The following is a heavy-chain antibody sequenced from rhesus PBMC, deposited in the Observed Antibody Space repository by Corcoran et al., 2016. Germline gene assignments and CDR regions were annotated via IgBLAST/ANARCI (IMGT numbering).Heavy chain of an antibody. D-gene: IGHD2-15*01. CDR3: AREILQGWDSVDV. Sequence: VEHLVESGGGLVQPGASLRLSCAASEFTFSRYDMHWVRQAPGEAPEWVSASSDGGGTDYRDPVRGRYTISRENAKNSLYLQMNSLRPEDTAMYDCAREILQGWDSVDVWGRGVLVTVSS. CDR2: SSDGGGT. CDR1: EFTFSRYD. J-gene: IGHJ5-2*02. V-gene: IGHV3-132*01.